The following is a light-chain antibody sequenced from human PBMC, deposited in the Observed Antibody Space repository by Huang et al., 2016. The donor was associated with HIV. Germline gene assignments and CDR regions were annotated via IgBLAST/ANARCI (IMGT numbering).Light chain of an antibody. CDR3: QQFYSTPIT. CDR2: WSS. J-gene: IGKJ5*01. Sequence: DIVLTQSPDSLAVSLGERATINCKSSQSLLYRSDNKNYLAWYQQKPGQPPKLLIYWSSTRESGVPDQFSGSVSGTDFTLTISSLQAEDGAVYHCQQFYSTPITFGQGTRLEIK. V-gene: IGKV4-1*01. CDR1: QSLLYRSDNKNY.